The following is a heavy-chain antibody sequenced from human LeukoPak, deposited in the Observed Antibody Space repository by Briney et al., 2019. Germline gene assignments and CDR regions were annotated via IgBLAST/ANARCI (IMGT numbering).Heavy chain of an antibody. CDR2: ISSRSSYI. V-gene: IGHV3-21*01. J-gene: IGHJ5*02. CDR1: GFTFSSYS. CDR3: AKGREYSSSGDWFDP. D-gene: IGHD6-6*01. Sequence: GGSLRLSCAASGFTFSSYSMNWVRQAPGKGLEWVSSISSRSSYIYYADSVKGRFTISRDNAKNSLYLQMNSLRAEDTAVYYCAKGREYSSSGDWFDPWGQGTLVTVSS.